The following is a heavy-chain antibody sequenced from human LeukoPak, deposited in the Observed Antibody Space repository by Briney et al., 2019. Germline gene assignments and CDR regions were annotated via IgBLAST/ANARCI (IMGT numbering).Heavy chain of an antibody. D-gene: IGHD3-22*01. Sequence: ASVKVSCKASGYTFTSYYMHWVRQAPGQGLEWMGIINPSGGSTSYAQKFQGRVTMTRDTSTSTVYMELSSLRSEDAAVYYCARHYDSSGYYHDAFDIWGQGTMVTVSS. CDR2: INPSGGST. CDR1: GYTFTSYY. V-gene: IGHV1-46*01. CDR3: ARHYDSSGYYHDAFDI. J-gene: IGHJ3*02.